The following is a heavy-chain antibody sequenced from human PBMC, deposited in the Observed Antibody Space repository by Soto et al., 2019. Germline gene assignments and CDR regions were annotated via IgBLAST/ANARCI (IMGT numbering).Heavy chain of an antibody. J-gene: IGHJ6*02. CDR3: ASTIGRDYYDSRWPNIYYGMEV. D-gene: IGHD3-22*01. Sequence: QVQLVQSGAEVKKPGSSVKVSCKASGGTFSSYAISWVRQAPGQGLEWMGGIIPIFGTANYAQKFQGRVTITADESTSTAYMELSSLRSEDNAVYYCASTIGRDYYDSRWPNIYYGMEVWGQGTTVTVS. CDR2: IIPIFGTA. CDR1: GGTFSSYA. V-gene: IGHV1-69*01.